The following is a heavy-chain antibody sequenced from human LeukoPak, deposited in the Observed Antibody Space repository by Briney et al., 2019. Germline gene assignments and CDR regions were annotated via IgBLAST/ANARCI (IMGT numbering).Heavy chain of an antibody. D-gene: IGHD3-22*01. V-gene: IGHV3-23*01. CDR2: ISGSGGST. CDR1: GFTFSSYA. CDR3: AKVDYYDSSGHFDY. J-gene: IGHJ4*02. Sequence: PGGSLRLSCAASGFTFSSYAMNWVRQAPGKGLEWVSAISGSGGSTYYADSVKGRFTISRDNSKNTLYLQMNSLRAEDTAVYYCAKVDYYDSSGHFDYWGQGTLVTVSS.